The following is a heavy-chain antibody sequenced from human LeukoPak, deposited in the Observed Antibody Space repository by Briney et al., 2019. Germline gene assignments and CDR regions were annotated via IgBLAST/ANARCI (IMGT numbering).Heavy chain of an antibody. J-gene: IGHJ4*02. CDR3: ARVGYGSVTSSYYLFDY. D-gene: IGHD2-2*03. CDR1: GFTFSSYW. Sequence: GGSLRLSCAASGFTFSSYWMHWVRHAPGRGLVWVSLINSDGSRTNYADSVKGRFTISRDNAKNTLYLQMTSLRDEDTAVYYCARVGYGSVTSSYYLFDYWGQGTQVTVSS. V-gene: IGHV3-74*01. CDR2: INSDGSRT.